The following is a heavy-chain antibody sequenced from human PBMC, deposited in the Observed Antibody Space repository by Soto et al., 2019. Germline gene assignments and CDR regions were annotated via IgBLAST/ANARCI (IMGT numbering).Heavy chain of an antibody. V-gene: IGHV1-3*01. CDR2: INAGNGNT. J-gene: IGHJ4*02. D-gene: IGHD6-19*01. Sequence: GSVKVSCKASGYTFTSYAMHWVRQAPGQRLEWMGWINAGNGNTKYSQKFQGRVTITRDTSASTAYMELSSLRSEDTAVYYCATLAVAGNFDYWGQGTLVTVSS. CDR3: ATLAVAGNFDY. CDR1: GYTFTSYA.